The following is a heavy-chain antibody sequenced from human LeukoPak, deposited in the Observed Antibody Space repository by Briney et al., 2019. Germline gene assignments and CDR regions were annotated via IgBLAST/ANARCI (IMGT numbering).Heavy chain of an antibody. CDR1: GGTFSSYA. CDR3: ARDADGGSYHNWFDP. Sequence: ASVKVSCKASGGTFSSYAISWVRQAPGQGLEWMGGIIPIFGTANYAQKFRGRVTITTDESTSTAYMELSSLRSEDTAVYYCARDADGGSYHNWFDPWGQGTLVTVSS. V-gene: IGHV1-69*05. CDR2: IIPIFGTA. D-gene: IGHD3-16*02. J-gene: IGHJ5*02.